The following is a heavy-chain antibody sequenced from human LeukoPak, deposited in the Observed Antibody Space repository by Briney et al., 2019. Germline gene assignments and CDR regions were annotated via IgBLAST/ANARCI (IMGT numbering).Heavy chain of an antibody. CDR2: ISYSGTTI. CDR1: GFTFSDHY. CDR3: ARVSATTVTIYS. J-gene: IGHJ4*02. V-gene: IGHV3-11*01. Sequence: GGSLRLSCAASGFTFSDHYMSWIRQAPGKGLEWFSYISYSGTTIYYADSVKGRFTISRDYARNSLYLQMNSLRADDTAMYYCARVSATTVTIYSWGQGTLVTVSS. D-gene: IGHD4-17*01.